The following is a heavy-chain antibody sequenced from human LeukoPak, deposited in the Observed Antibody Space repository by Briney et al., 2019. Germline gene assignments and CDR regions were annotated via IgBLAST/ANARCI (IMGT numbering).Heavy chain of an antibody. D-gene: IGHD5-24*01. J-gene: IGHJ4*02. Sequence: QSGGSLRLSCAASGFTFSSYGMHWVRQAPGKGLEWVADIWYDGSNKYYADSVKGRFTISRDNSKNTLYLQMNSLRAEDTAVYYCARERDGPPDYWGQGTLVTVSS. CDR2: IWYDGSNK. V-gene: IGHV3-33*01. CDR3: ARERDGPPDY. CDR1: GFTFSSYG.